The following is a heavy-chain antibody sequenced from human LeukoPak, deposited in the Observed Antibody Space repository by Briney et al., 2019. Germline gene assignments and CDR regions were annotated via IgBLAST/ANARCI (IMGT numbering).Heavy chain of an antibody. J-gene: IGHJ4*02. CDR2: INPSGGST. CDR3: ARDTNYYDSSGYTLSY. Sequence: GASVKVSCKASGYTFTGYYMHWVRQAPGQGLEWMGIINPSGGSTSYAQKFQGRVTMTRDTSTSTVYMELSSLRSEDTAVYYCARDTNYYDSSGYTLSYWGQGTLVTVSS. V-gene: IGHV1-46*01. D-gene: IGHD3-22*01. CDR1: GYTFTGYY.